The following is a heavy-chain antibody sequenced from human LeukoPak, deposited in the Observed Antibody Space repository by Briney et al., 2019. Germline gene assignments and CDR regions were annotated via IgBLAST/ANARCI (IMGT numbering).Heavy chain of an antibody. CDR3: ARDRAYYDSSGYGLDP. CDR2: IIPIFGTA. J-gene: IGHJ5*02. CDR1: GGTFSSYA. Sequence: ASVKVSCKASGGTFSSYAISWVRQAPGQGLEWMGGIIPIFGTANYAQKFQGRVTITADESTSTAYMELSSLRSEDTAVYYCARDRAYYDSSGYGLDPWGQGTLVTVSS. V-gene: IGHV1-69*01. D-gene: IGHD3-22*01.